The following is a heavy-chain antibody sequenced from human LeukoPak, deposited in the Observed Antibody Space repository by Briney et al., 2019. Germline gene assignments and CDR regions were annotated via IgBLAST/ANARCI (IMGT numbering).Heavy chain of an antibody. Sequence: GGSLRLSCAASGFTFSTYTMSWVRQPPGKGLEWVSGISGSGGSTFYADSVKGRFTISRDNSKNTVYLQMNSLRVEDTAVYYCAKSSVGATVFDDWGQRTLVTVSS. D-gene: IGHD1-26*01. CDR3: AKSSVGATVFDD. V-gene: IGHV3-23*01. CDR2: ISGSGGST. J-gene: IGHJ4*02. CDR1: GFTFSTYT.